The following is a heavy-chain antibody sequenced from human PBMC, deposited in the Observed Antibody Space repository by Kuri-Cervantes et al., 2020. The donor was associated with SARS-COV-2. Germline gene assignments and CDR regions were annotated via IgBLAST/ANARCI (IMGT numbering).Heavy chain of an antibody. D-gene: IGHD6-6*01. CDR1: GGSISSYY. Sequence: SETLSLTCTVSGGSISSYYWGWIRQPPGKGLEWIGYIYYSGSTNYNPSLKSRVTISVDTSKNQFSLKLSSVTAADTAVYYCARVIAARPHYYYYYGMDVWGQGTTVTVSS. CDR2: IYYSGST. V-gene: IGHV4-59*01. CDR3: ARVIAARPHYYYYYGMDV. J-gene: IGHJ6*02.